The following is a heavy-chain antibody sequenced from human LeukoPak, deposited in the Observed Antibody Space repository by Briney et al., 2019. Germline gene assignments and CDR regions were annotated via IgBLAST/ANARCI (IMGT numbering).Heavy chain of an antibody. CDR1: GGTFSSYA. D-gene: IGHD3-10*01. Sequence: ASVKVSCKASGGTFSSYAISWVRQAPGQGLEWMGGIIPTFGTANYAQKFQGRVTITADESTSTAYMELSSLRSEDTAVYYCAKDPPGSYYLALFDYWGQGTLVTVSS. CDR3: AKDPPGSYYLALFDY. J-gene: IGHJ4*02. V-gene: IGHV1-69*13. CDR2: IIPTFGTA.